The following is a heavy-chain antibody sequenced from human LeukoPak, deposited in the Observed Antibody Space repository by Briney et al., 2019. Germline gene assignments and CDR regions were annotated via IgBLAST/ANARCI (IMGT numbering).Heavy chain of an antibody. Sequence: GGSLRLSCAASGFTFDDYAMHWVRQAPGKGLEWVSGISWNSGSIGYADSVKGRFTISRDNAKNSLYLQMNSLRAEDTALYCCAKAEYSSSWGSGHAFDIWGQGTMVTVSS. CDR1: GFTFDDYA. D-gene: IGHD6-13*01. CDR2: ISWNSGSI. CDR3: AKAEYSSSWGSGHAFDI. J-gene: IGHJ3*02. V-gene: IGHV3-9*01.